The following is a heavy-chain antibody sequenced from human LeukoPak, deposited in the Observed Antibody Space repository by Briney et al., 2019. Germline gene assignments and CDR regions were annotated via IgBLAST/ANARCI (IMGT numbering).Heavy chain of an antibody. CDR3: AREKPRLAAGDAFDI. J-gene: IGHJ3*02. V-gene: IGHV1-18*01. CDR2: ISTYNGNT. D-gene: IGHD6-13*01. CDR1: GYTFSTYG. Sequence: GASVRVSCKPSGYTFSTYGISWVRQAPGQGLEWMGWISTYNGNTYYALKLQGRVTMTTDTSTSTAYMELRSLRSDDTAVYYCAREKPRLAAGDAFDIWGQGTMVTVSS.